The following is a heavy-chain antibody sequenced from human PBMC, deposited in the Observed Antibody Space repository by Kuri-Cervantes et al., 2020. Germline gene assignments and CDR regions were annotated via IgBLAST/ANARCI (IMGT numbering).Heavy chain of an antibody. CDR3: ASGNSGSFVFDY. CDR2: IIPIFGTA. Sequence: SVKVSCKASGGTFSSYAISWVRQAPGQGLEWMGGIIPIFGTANYAQKFQGRVTITADESTSTAYMELSSLRSEDTAVYYCASGNSGSFVFDYWGQGTPVTVSS. D-gene: IGHD1-26*01. J-gene: IGHJ4*02. CDR1: GGTFSSYA. V-gene: IGHV1-69*13.